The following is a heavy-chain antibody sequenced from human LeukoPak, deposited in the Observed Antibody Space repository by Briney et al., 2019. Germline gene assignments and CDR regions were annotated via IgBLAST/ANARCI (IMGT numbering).Heavy chain of an antibody. CDR2: IYYTGST. Sequence: PSETLSLTCTVSGGSISSYYWSWVRQPPGKGLEWIGYIYYTGSTNYNPSLKSRVTISVDTSKNQLSLKLNSVTAADTAVYYCARIEYGTSPRRHMDVWGKGTTVTVSS. J-gene: IGHJ6*03. CDR1: GGSISSYY. V-gene: IGHV4-59*08. CDR3: ARIEYGTSPRRHMDV. D-gene: IGHD2/OR15-2a*01.